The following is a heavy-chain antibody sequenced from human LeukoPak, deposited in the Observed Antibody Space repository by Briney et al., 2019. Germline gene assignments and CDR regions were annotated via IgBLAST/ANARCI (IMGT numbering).Heavy chain of an antibody. Sequence: GGSLRLSCAASGFSFSNYAMSWVRQAPGKGLEWVSAISGSGGGTYYADSVKGRITISRDNSKNTLYLQMNSLRAEDTAVYYCAPRAWRDYWGQGTLVTVSS. CDR3: APRAWRDY. J-gene: IGHJ4*02. V-gene: IGHV3-23*01. D-gene: IGHD1-1*01. CDR2: ISGSGGGT. CDR1: GFSFSNYA.